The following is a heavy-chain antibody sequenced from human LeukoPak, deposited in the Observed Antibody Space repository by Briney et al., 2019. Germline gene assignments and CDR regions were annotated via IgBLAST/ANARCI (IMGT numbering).Heavy chain of an antibody. D-gene: IGHD2-2*01. V-gene: IGHV3-23*01. J-gene: IGHJ5*02. CDR3: AKENGDLYEYCGFTSCPDNWFDP. CDR2: ISGSGSPT. Sequence: GGSLRLSCAASGFTFSSYAVSWVRQAPGKGLEWVSGISGSGSPTHYADSVKGRFAISRDNSKNTVYLQMNSLRAEDTAVYYCAKENGDLYEYCGFTSCPDNWFDPWGQGTLVTVSS. CDR1: GFTFSSYA.